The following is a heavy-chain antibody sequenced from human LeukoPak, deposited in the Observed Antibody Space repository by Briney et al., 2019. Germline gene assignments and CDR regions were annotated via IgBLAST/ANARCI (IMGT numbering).Heavy chain of an antibody. CDR2: IIPIFGTA. CDR3: SIVGATVAIPPTH. Sequence: ASVKVSCKASGGTFSSYAISWVRQAPGQGLEWMGGIIPIFGTANYAQKFQGRVTITADESTSTAYMELSSLRSEDTAVYYCSIVGATVAIPPTHWGQGTLVTVSS. D-gene: IGHD1-26*01. CDR1: GGTFSSYA. V-gene: IGHV1-69*13. J-gene: IGHJ4*02.